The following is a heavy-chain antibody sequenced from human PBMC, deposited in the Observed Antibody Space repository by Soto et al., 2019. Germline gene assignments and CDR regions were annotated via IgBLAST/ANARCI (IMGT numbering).Heavy chain of an antibody. CDR3: ARTYSSGYHDAFDI. J-gene: IGHJ3*02. CDR2: INHSGST. D-gene: IGHD6-19*01. CDR1: GGSFSGYY. V-gene: IGHV4-34*01. Sequence: QVQLQQWGAGLLKPSETLSLTCAVYGGSFSGYYWSWIRQPPGKGLEWIGEINHSGSTNYNPSLKSRVTISVDTPKNQFSRKLRSVTGADTAVYYCARTYSSGYHDAFDIWGQGKMVTVSS.